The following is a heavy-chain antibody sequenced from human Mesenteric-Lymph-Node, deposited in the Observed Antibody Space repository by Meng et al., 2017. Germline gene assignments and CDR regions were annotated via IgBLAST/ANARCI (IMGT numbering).Heavy chain of an antibody. V-gene: IGHV3-21*01. CDR1: GLTFSSHS. D-gene: IGHD4-17*01. Sequence: SLTISCLTSGLTFSSHSMNWVRQAPGKGLEWVSSISSSTNYIIYADSVKGRFTISRDNAKNSLYLQMNSLRAEDTAVYYCARRNGDYVDHFNYWGQGTLVTSPQ. J-gene: IGHJ4*02. CDR3: ARRNGDYVDHFNY. CDR2: ISSSTNYI.